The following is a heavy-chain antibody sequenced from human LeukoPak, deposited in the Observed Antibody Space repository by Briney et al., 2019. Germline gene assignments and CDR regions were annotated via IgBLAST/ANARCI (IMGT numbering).Heavy chain of an antibody. J-gene: IGHJ4*02. D-gene: IGHD2-15*01. CDR1: GASISSYY. Sequence: SETLSLTCTVSGASISSYYWSWIRQPPGKGLEWIGSIYYSGTTNYNPSLKSRATMSVDTSENQFSLKLSSVTAADTAVYYCARLVDCSGGNCYYYFDYWGRGTLVTVSS. V-gene: IGHV4-59*08. CDR3: ARLVDCSGGNCYYYFDY. CDR2: IYYSGTT.